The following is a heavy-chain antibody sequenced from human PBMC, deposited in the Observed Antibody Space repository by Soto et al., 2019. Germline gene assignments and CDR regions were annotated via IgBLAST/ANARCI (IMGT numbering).Heavy chain of an antibody. V-gene: IGHV3-23*01. CDR1: GFPLSTYG. Sequence: EVQLLESGGGLVQPGGSLRLSCAASGFPLSTYGMTWVRQAPGKGLEWVSAITRTGGNTYYVDSVKGRFTSSRDNSKNMLYLHVNGLRVEDTAVYYCASIRCFWYGLDVWGQGTPVTVSS. J-gene: IGHJ6*02. CDR2: ITRTGGNT. CDR3: ASIRCFWYGLDV. D-gene: IGHD3-16*01.